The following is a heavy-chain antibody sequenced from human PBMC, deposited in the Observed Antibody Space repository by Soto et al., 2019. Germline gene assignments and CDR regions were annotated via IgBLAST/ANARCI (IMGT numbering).Heavy chain of an antibody. CDR3: ARVGGSGYGSLFDYYGMDV. CDR1: GFTFSSYA. V-gene: IGHV3-30-3*01. J-gene: IGHJ6*02. CDR2: ISYDGSNK. D-gene: IGHD5-12*01. Sequence: QPGGSLRLSCAASGFTFSSYAMHWVRQAPGKGLEWVAVISYDGSNKYYADSVKGRFTISRDNSKNTLYLQMNSLRAEDTAVYYCARVGGSGYGSLFDYYGMDVWGQGTTVTVSS.